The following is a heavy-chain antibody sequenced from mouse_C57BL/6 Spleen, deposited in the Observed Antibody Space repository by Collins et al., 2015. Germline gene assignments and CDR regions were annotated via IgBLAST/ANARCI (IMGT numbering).Heavy chain of an antibody. CDR3: ARQGGGSRDGYFDV. CDR1: GFTFSSYG. D-gene: IGHD1-1*01. Sequence: EVQLVESGGDLVKPGGSLKLSCAASGFTFSSYGMSWVRQTPDKRLEWVATISSGGSYTYYPDSVKGRFTISRDNAKNTLYLQMSSLKSEDTAMYYCARQGGGSRDGYFDVWGTGTTVTVSS. J-gene: IGHJ1*03. V-gene: IGHV5-6*01. CDR2: ISSGGSYT.